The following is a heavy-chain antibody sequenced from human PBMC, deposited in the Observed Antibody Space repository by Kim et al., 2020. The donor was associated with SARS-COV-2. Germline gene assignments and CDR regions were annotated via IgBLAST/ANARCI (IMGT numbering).Heavy chain of an antibody. V-gene: IGHV1-69*02. CDR3: ASYSYGYPFDY. J-gene: IGHJ4*02. D-gene: IGHD5-18*01. CDR2: A. Sequence: ANYAQKFQGRVTITADKSTSTAYMELSSLRSEDTAVYYCASYSYGYPFDYWGQGTLVTVSS.